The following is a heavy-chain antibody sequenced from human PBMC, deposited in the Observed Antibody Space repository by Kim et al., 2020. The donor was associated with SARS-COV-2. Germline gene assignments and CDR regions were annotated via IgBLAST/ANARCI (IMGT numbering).Heavy chain of an antibody. D-gene: IGHD1-26*01. Sequence: SETLSLTCTVSGGSISSSSYYWGWIRQPPGKGLEWIGSIYYSGSTYYNPSLKSRVTISVDTSKNQFSLKLSSVTAADTAVYYCARRPMGIVGATRPFAYWGQGTLVTVSS. CDR2: IYYSGST. CDR1: GGSISSSSYY. V-gene: IGHV4-39*01. J-gene: IGHJ4*02. CDR3: ARRPMGIVGATRPFAY.